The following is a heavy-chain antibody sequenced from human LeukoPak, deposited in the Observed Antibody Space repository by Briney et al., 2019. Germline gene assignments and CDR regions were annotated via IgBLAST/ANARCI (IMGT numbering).Heavy chain of an antibody. CDR2: IIPIFGTA. D-gene: IGHD3-10*01. CDR1: GGTFSSYA. V-gene: IGHV1-69*13. J-gene: IGHJ6*03. Sequence: GASVKVSCKASGGTFSSYAISWVRQAPGQGFEWMGGIIPIFGTANYAQKFQGRVTITADESTSTAYMELSSLRSEDTAVYYCASTYGSGSYSPYYYYYYMDVWGKGTTVTISS. CDR3: ASTYGSGSYSPYYYYYYMDV.